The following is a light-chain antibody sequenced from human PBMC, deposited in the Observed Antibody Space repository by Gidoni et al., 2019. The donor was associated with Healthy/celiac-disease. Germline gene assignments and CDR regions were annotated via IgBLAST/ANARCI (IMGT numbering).Light chain of an antibody. CDR1: QRVSSSY. Sequence: EIVLTQSPCTLSLSPGERATLSCRASQRVSSSYLAGYQQKPGQAPRLLIYGASSRATGIPDRFSGSGSGTDFTLTISRLEPEDFAVYYCQQYGSSPWTFGQGTKVEIK. V-gene: IGKV3-20*01. CDR2: GAS. J-gene: IGKJ1*01. CDR3: QQYGSSPWT.